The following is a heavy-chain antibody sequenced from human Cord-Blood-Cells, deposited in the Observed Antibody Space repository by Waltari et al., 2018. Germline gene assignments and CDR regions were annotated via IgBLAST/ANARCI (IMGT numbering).Heavy chain of an antibody. CDR3: AKVPYYDSSGDAFDI. V-gene: IGHV3-30*18. CDR1: GFTFSSYG. CDR2: ILYDGSKK. Sequence: QVQLVESGGGVVQPGRSLRLSCAASGFTFSSYGMHWVRQAPGKGLEWVAVILYDGSKKYYADSVEGRFTISRDNSKNTLYLQMNSLRAEDTAVYYCAKVPYYDSSGDAFDIWGQGTMVTVSS. J-gene: IGHJ3*02. D-gene: IGHD3-22*01.